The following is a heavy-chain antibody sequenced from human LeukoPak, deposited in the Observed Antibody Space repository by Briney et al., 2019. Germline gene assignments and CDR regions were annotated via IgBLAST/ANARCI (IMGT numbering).Heavy chain of an antibody. J-gene: IGHJ4*02. CDR1: GGSFSGYY. D-gene: IGHD3-3*01. Sequence: PSETLSLTCAVYGGSFSGYYWSWIRQPPGKGLEWIGEINHSGSTNYNPSLKSRVTISVDTSKNQFSLKLSSVTAADTAVHYCARGRGSYDFWSGPYYFDYWGQGTLVTVSS. V-gene: IGHV4-34*01. CDR3: ARGRGSYDFWSGPYYFDY. CDR2: INHSGST.